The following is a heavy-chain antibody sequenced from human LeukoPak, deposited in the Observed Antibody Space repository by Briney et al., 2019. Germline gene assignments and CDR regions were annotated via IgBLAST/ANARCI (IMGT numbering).Heavy chain of an antibody. D-gene: IGHD3-16*01. J-gene: IGHJ5*02. CDR1: GYSFTTYW. Sequence: GQSLKISCEGSGYSFTTYWIGWVRQMPGKGLECMGIIYPGDSDIKYSPSFQGQVTISADKSISTAYLQWSSLKASDTAMYYCARQGGPLGDWFDPWGQGTLVTVSS. CDR2: IYPGDSDI. V-gene: IGHV5-51*01. CDR3: ARQGGPLGDWFDP.